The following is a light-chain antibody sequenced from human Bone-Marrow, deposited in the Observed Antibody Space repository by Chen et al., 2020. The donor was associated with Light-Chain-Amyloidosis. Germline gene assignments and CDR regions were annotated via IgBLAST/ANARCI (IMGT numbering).Light chain of an antibody. CDR1: LDIRSS. CDR3: QQCDNIPYT. J-gene: IGKJ2*01. CDR2: DTS. Sequence: ILISQSPPPLSAPVGDRVTITCQASLDIRSSLNCYQQKQGEAPKLLIYDTSILETGVPSRYRGSGSGTHFTFAISSLQSEDFATYYCQQCDNIPYTFGQGTKLGIK. V-gene: IGKV1-33*01.